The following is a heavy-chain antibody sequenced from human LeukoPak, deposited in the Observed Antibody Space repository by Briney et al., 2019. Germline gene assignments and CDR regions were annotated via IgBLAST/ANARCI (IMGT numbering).Heavy chain of an antibody. D-gene: IGHD1-1*01. CDR1: GGSISSYH. CDR3: AREGTAGTNLNWFDP. J-gene: IGHJ5*02. V-gene: IGHV4-59*01. Sequence: SETLSLTCTVSGGSISSYHWSWIRQPPGKGLERIGYISYSGSTNFNPSLKSRVTISVDTSKNQFSLKLSSVTAADTAVYYCAREGTAGTNLNWFDPWGQGTLVTVSS. CDR2: ISYSGST.